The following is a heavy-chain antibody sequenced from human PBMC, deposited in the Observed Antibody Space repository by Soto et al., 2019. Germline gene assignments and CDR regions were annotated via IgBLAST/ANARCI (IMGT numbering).Heavy chain of an antibody. CDR1: GYTFTSYG. D-gene: IGHD3-22*01. CDR2: ITAYNGNT. J-gene: IGHJ4*02. Sequence: QVQLVQSGAEVKKPGASVKVSCKASGYTFTSYGISWVRQAPGQGLEWMGWITAYNGNTNYAQKLQGRVTMTTDTSTSTAYMELRSLRSDDTAVYYCAGDVEEGYYDSSGYPDYWGQGTLVTVSS. V-gene: IGHV1-18*01. CDR3: AGDVEEGYYDSSGYPDY.